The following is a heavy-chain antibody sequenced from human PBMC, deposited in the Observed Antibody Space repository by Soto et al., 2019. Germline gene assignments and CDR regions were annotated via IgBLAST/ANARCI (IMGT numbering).Heavy chain of an antibody. CDR3: ARVCWFGELLSGAFDI. CDR1: GYTFTSYA. V-gene: IGHV1-3*01. CDR2: INAGNGNT. D-gene: IGHD3-10*01. J-gene: IGHJ3*02. Sequence: QVQLVQSGAEVKKPGASVKVSCKASGYTFTSYAMHWVRQAPGQRLEWMGWINAGNGNTKYSQKFQGRVTITRDTSASTAYMELRSMRSEGTAVYYCARVCWFGELLSGAFDIWGQGTMVTVSS.